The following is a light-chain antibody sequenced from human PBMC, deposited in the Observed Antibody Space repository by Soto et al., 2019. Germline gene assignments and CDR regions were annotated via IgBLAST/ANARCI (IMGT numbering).Light chain of an antibody. V-gene: IGLV2-23*02. Sequence: QSVVTQPASVSGSPGQSVTISCTGATTNVTFYTLVSWYQHHPGKAPKVLIYEVSERPSGVSNRFSGSKSGNTASLTISGLQAEDEAEYYCCSYAGSRTHVLFGGGTKLTVL. CDR3: CSYAGSRTHVL. J-gene: IGLJ2*01. CDR1: TTNVTFYTL. CDR2: EVS.